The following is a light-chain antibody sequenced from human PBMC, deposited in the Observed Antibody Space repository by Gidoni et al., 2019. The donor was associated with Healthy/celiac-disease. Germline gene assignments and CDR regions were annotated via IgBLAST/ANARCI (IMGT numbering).Light chain of an antibody. CDR3: QQYNSYPWT. Sequence: DIQMTQSPSTLSASVGDRVTITCRASQSISSWFAWYQQKPGKAPKLLIYKASSLESGVPSRFSGSGSGTEFTLTISSLQPDDFATYYCQQYNSYPWTFGQGTQVEIK. J-gene: IGKJ1*01. CDR1: QSISSW. V-gene: IGKV1-5*03. CDR2: KAS.